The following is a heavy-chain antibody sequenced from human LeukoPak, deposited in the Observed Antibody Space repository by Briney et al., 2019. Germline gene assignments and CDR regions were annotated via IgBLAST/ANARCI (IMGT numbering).Heavy chain of an antibody. D-gene: IGHD2-15*01. Sequence: ASVKVSCKAPGYTFTSYDINWVRQATGQGLEWMGWMNPNSGNTGYAQKFQGRVTITRNTSISTAYMELSSLRSEDTAVYYCARGLVGAYYYYYYMDVWGKGTTVTVSS. CDR1: GYTFTSYD. CDR2: MNPNSGNT. J-gene: IGHJ6*03. CDR3: ARGLVGAYYYYYYMDV. V-gene: IGHV1-8*03.